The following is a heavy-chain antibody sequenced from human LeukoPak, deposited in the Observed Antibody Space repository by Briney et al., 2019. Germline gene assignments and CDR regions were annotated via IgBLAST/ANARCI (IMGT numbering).Heavy chain of an antibody. V-gene: IGHV4-39*01. Sequence: SETLSLTCTVSGGSISSSSYYWGWIRQPPGKGLEWIGSIYYSGSTYYNPSFKSRVTISVDTSKNQFSLKLSSVTAADTAVYYCARRYRRDGYNYDYWGQGTLVTVSS. CDR2: IYYSGST. J-gene: IGHJ4*02. CDR1: GGSISSSSYY. CDR3: ARRYRRDGYNYDY. D-gene: IGHD5-24*01.